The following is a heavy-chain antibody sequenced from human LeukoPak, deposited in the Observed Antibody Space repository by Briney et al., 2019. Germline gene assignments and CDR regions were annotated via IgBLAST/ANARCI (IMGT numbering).Heavy chain of an antibody. Sequence: GGSLRLSCAASGFTFSSYGMHWVRQAPGKGLEWVSGINWNGASTGYADSVKGRFTISRDNANNFLYLQVNSLRVEDTALYHCARDDFGDYRGLGNYWGQGTLVTVSS. V-gene: IGHV3-20*01. CDR1: GFTFSSYG. D-gene: IGHD4-17*01. CDR3: ARDDFGDYRGLGNY. J-gene: IGHJ4*02. CDR2: INWNGAST.